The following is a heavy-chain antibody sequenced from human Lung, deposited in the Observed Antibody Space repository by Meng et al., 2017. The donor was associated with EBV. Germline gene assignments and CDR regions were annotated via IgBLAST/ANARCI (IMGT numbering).Heavy chain of an antibody. J-gene: IGHJ4*02. CDR1: GFTFSNYA. Sequence: EVQLVESGGGLGKPGWSLRLSCAASGFTFSNYAMSGVRQAPGKGMEGVSSISSSTRYIYYADSVKGRFTISRDNTKNSLYLQMNSLRAEDTAVYYCARAYSRRAPPDYWGQGTLVTVAS. CDR3: ARAYSRRAPPDY. V-gene: IGHV3-21*01. D-gene: IGHD6-13*01. CDR2: ISSSTRYI.